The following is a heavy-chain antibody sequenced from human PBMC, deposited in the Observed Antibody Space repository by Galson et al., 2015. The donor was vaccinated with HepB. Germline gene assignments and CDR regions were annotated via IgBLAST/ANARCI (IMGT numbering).Heavy chain of an antibody. CDR2: ISSSGGNT. CDR1: GFTFSSYA. CDR3: ARIWGSYGTFDY. J-gene: IGHJ4*02. D-gene: IGHD3-16*01. V-gene: IGHV3-23*01. Sequence: SLRLSCAASGFTFSSYAMTWVRQAPGKGLEWVSHISSSGGNTYYTDSVKGRFTISRDNSKNTLYLQMNSLRAEDTAIYYCARIWGSYGTFDYWGQGALVTVSS.